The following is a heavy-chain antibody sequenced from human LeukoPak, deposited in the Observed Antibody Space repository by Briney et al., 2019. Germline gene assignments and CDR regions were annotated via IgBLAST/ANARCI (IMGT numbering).Heavy chain of an antibody. Sequence: GASVKVSCKVSGYTLTELSMHWVRQAPGKELEWMGRFDPQDGETIYAQKFQGRVTMTEDTSTDTAYMELSSLRSEDTAVYYCATQVPRLRYFDWLLKKRFDYWGQGTLVTVSS. CDR2: FDPQDGET. CDR3: ATQVPRLRYFDWLLKKRFDY. J-gene: IGHJ4*02. CDR1: GYTLTELS. V-gene: IGHV1-24*01. D-gene: IGHD3-9*01.